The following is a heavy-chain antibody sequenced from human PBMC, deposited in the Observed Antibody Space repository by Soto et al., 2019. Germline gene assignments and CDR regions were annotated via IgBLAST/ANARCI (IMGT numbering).Heavy chain of an antibody. D-gene: IGHD3-22*01. CDR2: IYTSGST. Sequence: SETLSLTCNVSGGSIRSYYWSWVRQPAGKPLEWIGRIYTSGSTNYNPSLKSRVSMSVDTSKNQFSLEVTSVTAADTAVYYCATSTRSYYYDSSGWTPDYWGQGTLVTVSS. CDR3: ATSTRSYYYDSSGWTPDY. J-gene: IGHJ4*02. V-gene: IGHV4-4*07. CDR1: GGSIRSYY.